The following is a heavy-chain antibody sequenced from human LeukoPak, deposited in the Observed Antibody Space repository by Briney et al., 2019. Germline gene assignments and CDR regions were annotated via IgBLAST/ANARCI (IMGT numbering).Heavy chain of an antibody. V-gene: IGHV3-23*01. D-gene: IGHD2-2*01. CDR3: AKGGVVPAAPYYYGMDV. J-gene: IGHJ6*04. CDR2: ISGSGGST. CDR1: GVTFRSYD. Sequence: PGGSLRLSCAASGVTFRSYDMSWVRQTPGKGMEWVSAISGSGGSTYYADSVKGRFTISRDNSKNTLYLQMNSLRAEDTAVYYCAKGGVVPAAPYYYGMDVWGKGTTVTVSS.